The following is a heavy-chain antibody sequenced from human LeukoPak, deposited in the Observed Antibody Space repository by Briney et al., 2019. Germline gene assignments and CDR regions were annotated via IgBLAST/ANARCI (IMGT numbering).Heavy chain of an antibody. Sequence: SQALSRTCAISGDSVSSNSAAWNWIRQSPSRGLEWLGRTYYRSKWYNDYAVSVKSRITINPDTSKNQFSLQLNSVTPEDTAVYYCARGQQLVGVFDYWGQGTLVTVSS. CDR3: ARGQQLVGVFDY. CDR2: TYYRSKWYN. J-gene: IGHJ4*02. CDR1: GDSVSSNSAA. D-gene: IGHD6-13*01. V-gene: IGHV6-1*01.